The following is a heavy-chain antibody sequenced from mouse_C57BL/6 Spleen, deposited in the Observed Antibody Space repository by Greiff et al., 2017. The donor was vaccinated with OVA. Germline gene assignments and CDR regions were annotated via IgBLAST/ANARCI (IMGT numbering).Heavy chain of an antibody. J-gene: IGHJ3*01. Sequence: EVMLVESGGGLVKPGGSLKLSCAASGFTFSSYAMSWVRQTPEQRLEWVATISDGGSYTYYPDNVKGRFTISRDNAKNNLYLQMSHLKSEDTAMYYCAREGYSFAYWGQGTLVTVSA. CDR1: GFTFSSYA. D-gene: IGHD2-12*01. CDR3: AREGYSFAY. CDR2: ISDGGSYT. V-gene: IGHV5-4*01.